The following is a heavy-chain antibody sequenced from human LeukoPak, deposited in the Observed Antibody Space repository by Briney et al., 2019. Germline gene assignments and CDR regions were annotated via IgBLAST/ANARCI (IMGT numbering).Heavy chain of an antibody. V-gene: IGHV3-30-3*01. CDR2: ISYDGSNK. CDR1: GFTFSSYA. D-gene: IGHD3-9*01. Sequence: GGSLRLSCAASGFTFSSYAMHWVRQAPGKGLEWVAVISYDGSNKYYADSVKGRFTISRDNSKNTLYLQMNSLRAEDTAVYYCARAPGSFRYFDLDAFDIWGQGTMVTVSS. CDR3: ARAPGSFRYFDLDAFDI. J-gene: IGHJ3*02.